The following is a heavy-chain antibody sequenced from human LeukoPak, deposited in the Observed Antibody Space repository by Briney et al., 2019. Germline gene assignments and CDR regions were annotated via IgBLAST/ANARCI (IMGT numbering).Heavy chain of an antibody. V-gene: IGHV1-69*13. Sequence: ASVKVSCKASGGTFSSYAISWVRQAPGQGLEWMGGIIPIFGTANYAQKFQGRVTITADESTSIAYMELSSLRSEDTAVYYCARDRGQKLRYFDWLSDWGQGTLVTVSS. D-gene: IGHD3-9*01. CDR3: ARDRGQKLRYFDWLSD. CDR2: IIPIFGTA. J-gene: IGHJ4*02. CDR1: GGTFSSYA.